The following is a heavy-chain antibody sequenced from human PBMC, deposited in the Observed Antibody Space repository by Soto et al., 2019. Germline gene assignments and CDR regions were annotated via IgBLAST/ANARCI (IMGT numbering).Heavy chain of an antibody. D-gene: IGHD6-19*01. CDR3: ARSVEGHFDY. J-gene: IGHJ4*02. V-gene: IGHV3-48*02. CDR1: GFRFSIYS. CDR2: ITSDTKTI. Sequence: EVQLVESGGGLVQPGGSLRLSCAASGFRFSIYSRNWVRQAPGKGLEWSAYITSDTKTIKYADSVKGRFTISRDNDKNLVYLQMNNLRDEDTAVYYCARSVEGHFDYWGQGTVVTVST.